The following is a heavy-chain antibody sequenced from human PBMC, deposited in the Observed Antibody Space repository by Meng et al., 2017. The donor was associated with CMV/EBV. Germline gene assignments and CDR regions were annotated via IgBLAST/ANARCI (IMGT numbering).Heavy chain of an antibody. Sequence: GESLKISCAASGFTLSNSGMHWVRQGPGKGLEWVAFIRIDGTNKHYADSVKGRFTISRDNSRNTLYMQLDSLRAEDTAVYYCAKDGITIFGVVIRAFDIWGQGTMVTVSS. CDR1: GFTLSNSG. CDR2: IRIDGTNK. V-gene: IGHV3-30*02. D-gene: IGHD3-3*01. CDR3: AKDGITIFGVVIRAFDI. J-gene: IGHJ3*02.